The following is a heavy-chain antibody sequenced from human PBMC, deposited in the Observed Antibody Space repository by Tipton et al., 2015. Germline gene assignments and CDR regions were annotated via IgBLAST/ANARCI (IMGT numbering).Heavy chain of an antibody. Sequence: VKPSDTLSLTCSVSGDSIRNYHWSWIRQPPGKGLEWIGSIYYSGSTYYNPSLKSRVTISVDTSKNQFSLKLSSVTAADTAVYYCARHLGFPYYYGMDVWGQGTTVTVSS. V-gene: IGHV4-59*05. CDR3: ARHLGFPYYYGMDV. CDR2: IYYSGST. J-gene: IGHJ6*02. D-gene: IGHD3-10*01. CDR1: GDSIRNYH.